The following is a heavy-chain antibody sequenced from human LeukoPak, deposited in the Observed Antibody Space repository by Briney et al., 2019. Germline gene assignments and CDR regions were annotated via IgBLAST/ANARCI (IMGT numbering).Heavy chain of an antibody. CDR2: INHNGNVN. Sequence: GGSLRLSCAASGFTFSSYWMNWARQAPGKGLEWVASINHNGNVNYYVDSVKGRFTISRDNAKNSLHLQMSNLRAGDTAVYYCARYDSSGYYGIDYWGQGTLVTVSS. CDR3: ARYDSSGYYGIDY. J-gene: IGHJ4*02. D-gene: IGHD3-22*01. CDR1: GFTFSSYW. V-gene: IGHV3-7*03.